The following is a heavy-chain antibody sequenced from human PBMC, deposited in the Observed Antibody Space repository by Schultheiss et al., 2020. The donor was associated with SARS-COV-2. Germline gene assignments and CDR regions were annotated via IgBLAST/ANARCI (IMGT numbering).Heavy chain of an antibody. V-gene: IGHV2-5*01. CDR2: IYWNDDK. CDR3: AHRPGSGWYGENWYFDL. Sequence: SGPTLVKPTQTLTLTCTFSGFSLSTSGVGVGWIRQPPGKALEWLALIYWNDDKRYSPSLKSRLTITKDTSKNQVVLTMTNMDPVDTATYYCAHRPGSGWYGENWYFDLWGRGTLVTVSS. J-gene: IGHJ2*01. D-gene: IGHD6-19*01. CDR1: GFSLSTSGVG.